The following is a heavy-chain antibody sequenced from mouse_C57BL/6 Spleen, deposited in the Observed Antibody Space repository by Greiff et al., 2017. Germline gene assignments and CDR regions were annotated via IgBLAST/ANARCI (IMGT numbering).Heavy chain of an antibody. CDR1: GYSITSGYY. CDR3: ARGDYDGFAY. D-gene: IGHD2-4*01. V-gene: IGHV3-6*01. CDR2: ISYDGST. Sequence: VQLKESGPGLVKPSQSLSLTCSVTGYSITSGYYWNWIRQFPGNKLECMGYISYDGSTNYNPSLKNRISFTRDTSKNQFFLKLNSVTTEDTATYYCARGDYDGFAYWGQGTLVTVSA. J-gene: IGHJ3*01.